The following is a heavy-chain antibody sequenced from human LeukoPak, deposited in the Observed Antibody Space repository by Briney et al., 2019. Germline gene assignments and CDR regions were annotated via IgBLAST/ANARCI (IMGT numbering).Heavy chain of an antibody. V-gene: IGHV3-23*01. CDR3: AKDGSWGDYYFYFYMDV. CDR2: ISGSGYYI. J-gene: IGHJ6*03. Sequence: GGSLRLSCEVSGSGFTFGNFAMSWVRQAPGKGLEWVSGISGSGYYIYYADSVKGRFTISRDNSKNTLYIQMNSLRAEDTAVYYCAKDGSWGDYYFYFYMDVWGKGTTVTVSS. D-gene: IGHD3-16*01. CDR1: GSGFTFGNFA.